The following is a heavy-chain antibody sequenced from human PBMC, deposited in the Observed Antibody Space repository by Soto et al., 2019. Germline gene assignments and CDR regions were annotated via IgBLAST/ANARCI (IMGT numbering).Heavy chain of an antibody. CDR3: ARTLGYCSSTSCSNFDY. V-gene: IGHV1-2*04. J-gene: IGHJ4*02. CDR1: GYTFTGYY. Sequence: VASVKVSCKASGYTFTGYYMHWVRQAPGQGLEWMGWINPNSGGTNYAQKFQGWVTMTRDTSISTAYMELSRLRSDDTAVYYCARTLGYCSSTSCSNFDYWCQGTLVTVFS. D-gene: IGHD2-2*01. CDR2: INPNSGGT.